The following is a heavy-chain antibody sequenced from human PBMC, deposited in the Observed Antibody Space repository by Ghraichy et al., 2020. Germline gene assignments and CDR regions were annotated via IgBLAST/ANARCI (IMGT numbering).Heavy chain of an antibody. V-gene: IGHV1-18*01. CDR3: ARIGTNFMITFGGIIAHPFDY. D-gene: IGHD3-16*02. CDR2: ISAYNGDT. J-gene: IGHJ4*02. Sequence: ASVNVSCKPSGYTFNRHGISWVRQAPGQGLEWMGWISAYNGDTNYAQNFQGRLTMTTDTATSTVYMELRSLRSDDTAVYYCARIGTNFMITFGGIIAHPFDYWGQGTLVTVSS. CDR1: GYTFNRHG.